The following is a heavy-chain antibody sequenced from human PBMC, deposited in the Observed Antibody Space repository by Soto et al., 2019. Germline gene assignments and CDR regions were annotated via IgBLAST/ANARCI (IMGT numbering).Heavy chain of an antibody. CDR1: GGTFSSYA. D-gene: IGHD5-12*01. CDR3: ATDGDGYNRLYGMDV. Sequence: ASVKVSCKASGGTFSSYAISWVRQAPGQGLEWMGGFDPEDGETIYAQKFQGRVTMTEDTSTDTAYMELSSLRSEDTAVYYCATDGDGYNRLYGMDVWGQGTTVTVSS. V-gene: IGHV1-24*01. J-gene: IGHJ6*02. CDR2: FDPEDGET.